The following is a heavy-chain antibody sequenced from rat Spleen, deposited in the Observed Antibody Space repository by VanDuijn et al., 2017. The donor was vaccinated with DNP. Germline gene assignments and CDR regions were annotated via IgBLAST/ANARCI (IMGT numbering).Heavy chain of an antibody. V-gene: IGHV5-20*01. CDR3: GRDTGN. D-gene: IGHD5-1*01. Sequence: EVQLVESGGGLVQPGRSLKLSCAASGFTFSDYYMTWVRQAPTKGLEWVAYISYDGGSTYYGDSVKGRFTISRNNAKNTLYLQMNGLRSEDTATYYCGRDTGNWGQGVMVTVSS. CDR2: ISYDGGST. CDR1: GFTFSDYY. J-gene: IGHJ2*01.